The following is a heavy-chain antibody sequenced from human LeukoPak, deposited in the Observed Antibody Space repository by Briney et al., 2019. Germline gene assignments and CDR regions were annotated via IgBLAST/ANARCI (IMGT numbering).Heavy chain of an antibody. D-gene: IGHD6-13*01. Sequence: SETLSLTCTVSGGSISSSSYYWGWIRQLPGKGLEWIGSIYYSGSTYYNPSLKSRVTISVDTSKDQFSLKLSSVTAADTAVYYCARAAGYSSTLFDPWGQGTLVTVSS. CDR3: ARAAGYSSTLFDP. CDR2: IYYSGST. CDR1: GGSISSSSYY. V-gene: IGHV4-39*01. J-gene: IGHJ5*02.